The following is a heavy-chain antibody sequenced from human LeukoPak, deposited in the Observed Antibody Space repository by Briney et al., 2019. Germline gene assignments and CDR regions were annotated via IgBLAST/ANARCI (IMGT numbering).Heavy chain of an antibody. V-gene: IGHV3-23*01. CDR1: GFTFSSYA. J-gene: IGHJ4*02. Sequence: PGGSLRLSCAASGFTFSSYAMSWVRQAPGKGLEWVSAISGSGGSTYYADSVKGRFTISRDNSKNTLYLQMNSLRAEDTAVYYCAKDSSYDSSGYYFTSYYFDYWGQGTLVTVSS. CDR2: ISGSGGST. D-gene: IGHD3-22*01. CDR3: AKDSSYDSSGYYFTSYYFDY.